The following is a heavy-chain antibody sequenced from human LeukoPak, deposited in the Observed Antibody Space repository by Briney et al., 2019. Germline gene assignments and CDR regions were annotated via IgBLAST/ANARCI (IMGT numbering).Heavy chain of an antibody. J-gene: IGHJ3*02. CDR2: INHSGST. CDR1: GGSFSGYY. CDR3: ARVLGATDSPYDAFDI. V-gene: IGHV4-34*01. D-gene: IGHD1-26*01. Sequence: SETLSLTCAVYGGSFSGYYWSWIRQPPGKGLEWIGEINHSGSTNYNPSLKSRVTISVDTSKNQFSLKLSSVTAADTAVYYCARVLGATDSPYDAFDIWGQGTMVTVSS.